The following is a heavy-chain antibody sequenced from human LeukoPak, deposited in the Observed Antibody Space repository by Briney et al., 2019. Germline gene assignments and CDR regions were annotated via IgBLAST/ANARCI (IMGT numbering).Heavy chain of an antibody. J-gene: IGHJ5*02. CDR2: VYYSGST. Sequence: SETLSLTCSVSGGSTSSSGYYWGWIRQPPGKGLEWIGTVYYSGSTYYNPSLKSRVTISVDTSKNQFSLKLSSVTAADTAVYYCARGPAMVRGVNWFDPWGQGTLVTVSS. V-gene: IGHV4-39*01. CDR3: ARGPAMVRGVNWFDP. D-gene: IGHD3-10*01. CDR1: GGSTSSSGYY.